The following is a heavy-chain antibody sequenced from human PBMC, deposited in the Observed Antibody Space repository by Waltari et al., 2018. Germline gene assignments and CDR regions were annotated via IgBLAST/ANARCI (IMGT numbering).Heavy chain of an antibody. CDR3: ASPLGNDYGDPGAFDI. J-gene: IGHJ3*02. CDR1: GGTFSSYA. Sequence: QVQLVQSGAEVKKPGSSVKVSCKASGGTFSSYAISWVRQAPGQGLEWMGWDIPNFGTANYAPKFQGRVTFTADASTSTAYMELSSLRSEDTAVYYCASPLGNDYGDPGAFDIWGQGTMVTVSS. CDR2: DIPNFGTA. V-gene: IGHV1-69*13. D-gene: IGHD4-17*01.